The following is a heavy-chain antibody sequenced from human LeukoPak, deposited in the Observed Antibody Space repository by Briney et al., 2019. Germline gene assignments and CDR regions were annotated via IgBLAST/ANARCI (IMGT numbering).Heavy chain of an antibody. CDR1: GCTFSSYS. Sequence: PGGSLRLSCAASGCTFSSYSMNWVRQAPGKGLEWVSSISSSSSYIYYADSVKGRFTISRDNAKNSLYLQMNSLRAEDTAVYYCARSSSRPTYYYYYMDVWGKGTTVTVSS. CDR3: ARSSSRPTYYYYYMDV. J-gene: IGHJ6*03. V-gene: IGHV3-21*01. CDR2: ISSSSSYI. D-gene: IGHD6-6*01.